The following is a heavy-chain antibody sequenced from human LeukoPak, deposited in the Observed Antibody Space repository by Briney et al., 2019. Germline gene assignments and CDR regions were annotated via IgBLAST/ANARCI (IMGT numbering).Heavy chain of an antibody. D-gene: IGHD2-15*01. V-gene: IGHV1-46*01. CDR1: GYTFTNYY. CDR3: ARESGGRPFDY. CDR2: IDPSGGST. J-gene: IGHJ4*02. Sequence: ASVKVSCKASGYTFTNYYIHWVRQAPGQGLEWMGIIDPSGGSTTYAQRFQGRVTMTRDTSMSTVYMELSSLRSEDTAMYYCARESGGRPFDYWGQGTLVTVSS.